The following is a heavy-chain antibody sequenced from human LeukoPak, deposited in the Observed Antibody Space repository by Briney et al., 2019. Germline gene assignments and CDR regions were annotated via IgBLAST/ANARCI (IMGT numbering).Heavy chain of an antibody. J-gene: IGHJ4*02. Sequence: PGGSLRLSCAASGFTFSSYWMSWVRQAPEKGLVWVSRISSDGSTTNYADSVKGRFTISRDNAKNTLYLQMDSLRAEDTAVYYCARDQFSYSSGWDNWGQGTLVTVSS. D-gene: IGHD6-19*01. V-gene: IGHV3-74*01. CDR2: ISSDGSTT. CDR1: GFTFSSYW. CDR3: ARDQFSYSSGWDN.